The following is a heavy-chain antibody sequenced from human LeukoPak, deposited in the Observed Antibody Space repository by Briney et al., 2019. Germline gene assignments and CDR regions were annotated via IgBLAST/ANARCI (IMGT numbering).Heavy chain of an antibody. CDR1: GGSISISSYY. D-gene: IGHD2-15*01. V-gene: IGHV3-23*01. CDR2: ISGSGGST. Sequence: ETLSLTCTVSGGSISISSYYGGWIRQAPGKGLEWVSAISGSGGSTYYADSVKGRFTISRDNSKNTLYLQMDSLRAEDTAVYYCAKDHCRGGSCYRFDPWGQGNLVTVSS. CDR3: AKDHCRGGSCYRFDP. J-gene: IGHJ5*02.